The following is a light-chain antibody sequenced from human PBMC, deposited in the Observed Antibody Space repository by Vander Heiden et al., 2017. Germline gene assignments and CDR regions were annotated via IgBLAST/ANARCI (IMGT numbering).Light chain of an antibody. Sequence: EIVMTQSPATLSVSPGERATLSCRASQSVSSNLAWYQQKPGQPPSLLIFGASTRATGIPVRFSGSGFGTEFTLTISSLQSEDFAVYYCQQYNNWPPLTFGGGTKVELK. J-gene: IGKJ4*01. CDR2: GAS. V-gene: IGKV3-15*01. CDR3: QQYNNWPPLT. CDR1: QSVSSN.